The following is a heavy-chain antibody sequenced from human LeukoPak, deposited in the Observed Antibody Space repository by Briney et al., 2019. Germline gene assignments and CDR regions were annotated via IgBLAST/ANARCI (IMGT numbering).Heavy chain of an antibody. J-gene: IGHJ3*01. D-gene: IGHD6-6*01. CDR1: GGSFSGYL. V-gene: IGHV4-34*01. CDR2: INHSGYT. CDR3: ARHEFGSSSAAFDS. Sequence: PSETLSLTCAVHGGSFSGYLWSWIRQPPGKGLEYIGEINHSGYTTYNPSLKSRDTISVDTSKNQFSLNMISVTAADTAVYYCARHEFGSSSAAFDSWGQGTMVIVSS.